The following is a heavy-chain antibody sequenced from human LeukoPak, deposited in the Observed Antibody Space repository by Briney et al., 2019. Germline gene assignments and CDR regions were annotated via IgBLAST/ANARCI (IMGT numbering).Heavy chain of an antibody. V-gene: IGHV4-34*01. CDR2: INHSGIT. CDR1: GGSFSGYY. J-gene: IGHJ4*02. CDR3: ARDESGSPPQGY. D-gene: IGHD1-26*01. Sequence: SETLSLTCAVYGGSFSGYYWSWIRQPPGKGLEWIGEINHSGITNYSPSLKSRVTISVDTSKNQFSLKLSSVTAADTAAYCCARDESGSPPQGYWGQGTLVTVSS.